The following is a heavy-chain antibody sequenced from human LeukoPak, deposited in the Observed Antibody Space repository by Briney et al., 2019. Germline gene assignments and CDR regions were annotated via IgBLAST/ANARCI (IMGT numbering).Heavy chain of an antibody. CDR1: GYTFTGYY. Sequence: ASVKVSCKASGYTFTGYYMHWVRQAPGQGLECMGWISAYNGDTRYAQILQGRFTVTTDTSTSTAYMELRSLTYDDTAVYYCARAMPNYVWGSYRYDYFDYWGQGTLVTVSS. CDR2: ISAYNGDT. J-gene: IGHJ4*02. V-gene: IGHV1-18*04. D-gene: IGHD3-16*02. CDR3: ARAMPNYVWGSYRYDYFDY.